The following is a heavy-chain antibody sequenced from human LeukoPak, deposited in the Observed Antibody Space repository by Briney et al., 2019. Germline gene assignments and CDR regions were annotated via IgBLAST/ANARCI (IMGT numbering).Heavy chain of an antibody. Sequence: PSETLSLTCTVSGGSISSSSYYWGWIRQPPGKGLEWIGSIYYSGSTYYNPSLKSRVTISVDTSKNQFSLKLSSVTAADTAVYYCASSELVRGCYFDYWGQGTLVTVSS. CDR1: GGSISSSSYY. J-gene: IGHJ4*02. D-gene: IGHD6-6*01. CDR3: ASSELVRGCYFDY. CDR2: IYYSGST. V-gene: IGHV4-39*01.